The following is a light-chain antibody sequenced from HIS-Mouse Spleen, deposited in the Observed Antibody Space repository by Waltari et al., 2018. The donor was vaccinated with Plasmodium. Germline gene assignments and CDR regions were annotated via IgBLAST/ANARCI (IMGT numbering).Light chain of an antibody. Sequence: QSALTQPPSASGSPGPSVTISCTGPSRDVGGYNSVSWYQQHPGKAPKLMIYEVSKRPSGVPDRFSGSKSGNTASLTVSGLQAEDEADYYCSSYAGSNNLVFGGGTKLTVL. CDR3: SSYAGSNNLV. CDR2: EVS. V-gene: IGLV2-8*01. CDR1: SRDVGGYNS. J-gene: IGLJ2*01.